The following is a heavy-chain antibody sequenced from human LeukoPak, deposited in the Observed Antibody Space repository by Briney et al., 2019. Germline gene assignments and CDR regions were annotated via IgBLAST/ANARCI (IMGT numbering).Heavy chain of an antibody. CDR1: GFTFSSNA. CDR2: ISGSGGST. CDR3: AKDRAAAGPYYYYGMDV. V-gene: IGHV3-23*01. J-gene: IGHJ6*02. D-gene: IGHD6-13*01. Sequence: GGSLRLSCAASGFTFSSNAMSWVRQAPGKGLEWVSAISGSGGSTYYADSVKGRFTISRDNSKNTLYLQMNSLRAEDTAVYYCAKDRAAAGPYYYYGMDVWGQGTTVTVSS.